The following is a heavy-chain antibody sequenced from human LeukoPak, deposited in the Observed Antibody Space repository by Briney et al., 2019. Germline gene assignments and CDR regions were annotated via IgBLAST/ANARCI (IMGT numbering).Heavy chain of an antibody. CDR1: GYSISSGYY. CDR2: IYHSGST. CDR3: ARRPPVNPNTSGYIG. Sequence: PSETLSLTCAVSGYSISSGYYWGWIRQPPGKGLEWIGSIYHSGSTYYNPSLKSRVTISVDTSKNQFSLKLSSVTAADTAVYYCARRPPVNPNTSGYIGWGQGTLVTVSS. J-gene: IGHJ4*02. V-gene: IGHV4-38-2*01. D-gene: IGHD2-2*02.